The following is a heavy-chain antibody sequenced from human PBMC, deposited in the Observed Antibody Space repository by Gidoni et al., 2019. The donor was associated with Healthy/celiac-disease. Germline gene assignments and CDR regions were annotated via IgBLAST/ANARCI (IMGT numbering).Heavy chain of an antibody. CDR2: ISSNGGST. CDR1: GVTFSSYA. J-gene: IGHJ4*02. Sequence: EVQLVESGGGLVQPGGSLRLSCSASGVTFSSYAMHWVRQAPGKGLEYVSAISSNGGSTYYADSVKGRFTISRDNSKNTLYLQMSSLRAEDTAVYYCVKDLVTRFQDFDYWGQGTLVTVSS. D-gene: IGHD2-21*02. V-gene: IGHV3-64D*09. CDR3: VKDLVTRFQDFDY.